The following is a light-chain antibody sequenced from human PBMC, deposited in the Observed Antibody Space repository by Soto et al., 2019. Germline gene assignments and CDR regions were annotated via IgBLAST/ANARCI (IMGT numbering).Light chain of an antibody. Sequence: QSALIQPASVSGSPGQSIIISCTGTTSDVGGYNYVSWYQQVPGKAPKLMIYEVINRPSGVSNRFSGSKSGNTASLTISGLQTVDEADYYCSSYSGTSTLVFGGGTKVTVL. CDR3: SSYSGTSTLV. V-gene: IGLV2-14*01. CDR2: EVI. CDR1: TSDVGGYNY. J-gene: IGLJ3*02.